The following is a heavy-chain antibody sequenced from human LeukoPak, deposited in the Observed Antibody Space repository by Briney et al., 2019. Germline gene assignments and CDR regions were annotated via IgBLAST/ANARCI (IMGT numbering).Heavy chain of an antibody. Sequence: APVKVSCKASGYTFTSYDINWVRQATGQGLEWMGWMNPNSGNTGYAQKFQGRVTMTRNTSISTAYMELSSLRSEDTAVYYCASGAVLRFLEWLLYRQYQSNWFDPWGQGTLVTVSS. V-gene: IGHV1-8*01. J-gene: IGHJ5*02. D-gene: IGHD3-3*01. CDR1: GYTFTSYD. CDR3: ASGAVLRFLEWLLYRQYQSNWFDP. CDR2: MNPNSGNT.